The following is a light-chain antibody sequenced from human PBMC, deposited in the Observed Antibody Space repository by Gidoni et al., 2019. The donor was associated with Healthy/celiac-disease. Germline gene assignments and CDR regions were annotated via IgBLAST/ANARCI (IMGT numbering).Light chain of an antibody. V-gene: IGKV3-15*01. CDR1: QSVSSN. Sequence: EIVMAQSPATLSVSPGERATLSCRASQSVSSNLAWYQQKHGQAPRLLIYGASTRATGLPARFSGSGSGTEFTLTISSLQSEDFAVYYCQQYNNWITFGQGTRLEIK. J-gene: IGKJ5*01. CDR2: GAS. CDR3: QQYNNWIT.